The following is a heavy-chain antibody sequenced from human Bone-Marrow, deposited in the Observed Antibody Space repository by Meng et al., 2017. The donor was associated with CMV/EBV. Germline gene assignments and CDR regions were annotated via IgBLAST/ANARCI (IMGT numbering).Heavy chain of an antibody. CDR3: ARVSTARWRGAFDI. V-gene: IGHV4-34*01. CDR1: GGSFSGYY. CDR2: INHSGGT. J-gene: IGHJ3*02. Sequence: SETLSLTCAVYGGSFSGYYWSWIRQPPGKGLEWIGEINHSGGTNYNPSLKSRVTISVDTSKNQFSLKLSSVTAADTAVYYCARVSTARWRGAFDIWGQGTMVTVSS. D-gene: IGHD2-15*01.